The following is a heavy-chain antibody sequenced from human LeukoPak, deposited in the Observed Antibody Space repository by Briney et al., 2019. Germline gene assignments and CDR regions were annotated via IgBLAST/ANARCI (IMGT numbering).Heavy chain of an antibody. CDR2: INPSGGST. Sequence: ASVKVSCKASGYTFTSYYMHWVRQAPGQGLEWMGIINPSGGSTSYAQKFQGRVTMTRETSTSTVYMELSSLRSEDTAVYYCASRDPVEMATNDFDYWGQGTLVTVSS. CDR3: ASRDPVEMATNDFDY. D-gene: IGHD5-24*01. CDR1: GYTFTSYY. V-gene: IGHV1-46*01. J-gene: IGHJ4*02.